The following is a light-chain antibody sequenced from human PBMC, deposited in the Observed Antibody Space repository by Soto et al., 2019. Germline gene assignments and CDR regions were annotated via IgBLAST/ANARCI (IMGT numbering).Light chain of an antibody. CDR2: GAS. Sequence: TQSPGTLAVSTREREALSCRASQSVSIDLAWYQQTPGQAPRLLIYGASTSATGIPVRFSGSASGTEFTLTISSMQSEDFTVYYCQQYNKWPLTFGQGTKVDIK. CDR1: QSVSID. J-gene: IGKJ1*01. V-gene: IGKV3-15*01. CDR3: QQYNKWPLT.